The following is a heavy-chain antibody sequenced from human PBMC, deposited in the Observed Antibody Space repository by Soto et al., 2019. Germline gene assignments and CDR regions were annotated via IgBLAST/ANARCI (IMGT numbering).Heavy chain of an antibody. V-gene: IGHV3-30-3*01. Sequence: PGGSLRLSCAASGFTFSSYAMHWVRQAPGKGLEWVAVISYDGSNKYYADSVKVRFTIARDNSKKSLYLKLNRLRAEDNAVYCCASVGRCRGGSSSRGSGMDVWGQGTTVTVSS. D-gene: IGHD2-2*01. CDR3: ASVGRCRGGSSSRGSGMDV. CDR1: GFTFSSYA. J-gene: IGHJ6*02. CDR2: ISYDGSNK.